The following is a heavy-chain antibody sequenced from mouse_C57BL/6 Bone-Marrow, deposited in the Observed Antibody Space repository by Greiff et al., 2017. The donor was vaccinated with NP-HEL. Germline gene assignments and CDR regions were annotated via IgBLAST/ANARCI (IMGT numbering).Heavy chain of an antibody. V-gene: IGHV1-53*01. CDR1: GYTFTSYW. D-gene: IGHD1-1*01. Sequence: QVQLQQPGPELVKPWASVTLSCTASGYTFTSYWMHWVKQRPGQGLEWIGNINPSNGGTNYNEQFKSKATLTVDKSSSTAYMQLSSLTSEDSAVYYCAREGTTGYAMDYWGQGTSVTVSS. CDR3: AREGTTGYAMDY. J-gene: IGHJ4*01. CDR2: INPSNGGT.